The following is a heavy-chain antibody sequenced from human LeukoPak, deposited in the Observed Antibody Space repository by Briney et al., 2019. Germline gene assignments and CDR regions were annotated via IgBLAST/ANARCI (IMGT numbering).Heavy chain of an antibody. D-gene: IGHD6-13*01. Sequence: PSETLSLTCAVYGGSFSGYYWSWIRQPPGKGLEWIGEINHSGSTNYNPSLKSRVTISVDTSKNQFSLKLSSVTAADTAVYYCASLEPGTAAGYGDFWFDPWGQGTLVTVSS. J-gene: IGHJ5*02. CDR1: GGSFSGYY. CDR2: INHSGST. V-gene: IGHV4-34*01. CDR3: ASLEPGTAAGYGDFWFDP.